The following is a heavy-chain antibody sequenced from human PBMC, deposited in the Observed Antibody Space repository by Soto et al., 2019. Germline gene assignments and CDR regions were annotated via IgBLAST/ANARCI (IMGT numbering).Heavy chain of an antibody. V-gene: IGHV3-74*01. CDR3: ARDCSGGSCRYYYGMDV. Sequence: GGSLRLSCAASGFTFSSYWMHWVRQAPGKGLVWVSRINSDGSSTSYADSVKGRFTISRDDAKNTLYLQMNSLRAEDTAVYYCARDCSGGSCRYYYGMDVWGQGTTVTVSS. D-gene: IGHD2-15*01. CDR1: GFTFSSYW. J-gene: IGHJ6*02. CDR2: INSDGSST.